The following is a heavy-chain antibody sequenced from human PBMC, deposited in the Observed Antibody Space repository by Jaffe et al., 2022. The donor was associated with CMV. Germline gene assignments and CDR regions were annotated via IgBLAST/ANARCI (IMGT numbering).Heavy chain of an antibody. D-gene: IGHD1-26*01. CDR2: IVVGSGNT. J-gene: IGHJ3*02. Sequence: QMQLVQSGPEVKKPGTSVKVSCKASGFTFTNSAMQWVRQARGQRLEWIGWIVVGSGNTNYAQKFQERVTITRDLSTSTAYMELSSLTSEDTAVYFCAAKRRMGSESYLAYDAFDIWGQGTMVTVSS. V-gene: IGHV1-58*02. CDR3: AAKRRMGSESYLAYDAFDI. CDR1: GFTFTNSA.